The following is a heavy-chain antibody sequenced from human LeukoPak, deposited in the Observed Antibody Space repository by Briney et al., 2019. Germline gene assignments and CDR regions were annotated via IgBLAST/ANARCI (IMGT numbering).Heavy chain of an antibody. CDR1: GFTFSNYA. J-gene: IGHJ4*02. V-gene: IGHV3-23*01. CDR2: ISGGGGST. Sequence: GGSLRLSCAASGFTFSNYAMSWVRQAPGKGLEWLSTISGGGGSTYYADSVKGRFTTSRDNSKNTLYLQMNSLRTEDTAVYYCAKDLSQQWLATPEYYFDYWGQGTLVTVSS. D-gene: IGHD6-19*01. CDR3: AKDLSQQWLATPEYYFDY.